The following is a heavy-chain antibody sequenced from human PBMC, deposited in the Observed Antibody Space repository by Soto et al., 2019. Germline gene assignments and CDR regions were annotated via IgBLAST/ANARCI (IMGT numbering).Heavy chain of an antibody. V-gene: IGHV3-21*01. CDR3: ARGGYSYGDNWFDP. J-gene: IGHJ5*02. D-gene: IGHD5-18*01. Sequence: GGSLRLSCAASGFTFSSYSMNWVRQAPGKGLEWVSSISSSSSYIYYADSVKGRFTISRDNAKNSLYLQMNSLRAEDTAVYYCARGGYSYGDNWFDPWGQGTLVTVSS. CDR1: GFTFSSYS. CDR2: ISSSSSYI.